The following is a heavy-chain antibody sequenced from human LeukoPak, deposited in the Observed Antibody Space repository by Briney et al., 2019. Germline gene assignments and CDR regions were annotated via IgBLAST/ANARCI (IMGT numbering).Heavy chain of an antibody. D-gene: IGHD3-10*01. J-gene: IGHJ5*02. V-gene: IGHV1-18*01. CDR3: ARDGPAYGSGRIGWFDP. CDR1: RYTFTNYG. CDR2: ISAYNGNT. Sequence: ASVKVSCKASRYTFTNYGISWVRQAPGQGLEWMGWISAYNGNTKFAQKLQGRVTMTTDTSTSTAYMELRSLRSDDTAVYFCARDGPAYGSGRIGWFDPWGQGTLVTVSS.